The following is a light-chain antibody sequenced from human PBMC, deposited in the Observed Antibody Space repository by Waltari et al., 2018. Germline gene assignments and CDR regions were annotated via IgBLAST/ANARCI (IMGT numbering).Light chain of an antibody. CDR2: WAS. J-gene: IGKJ2*03. Sequence: DVVMTQSPDSLAVSLGERATINCTSSQSLLYSSRNKNYLAWYQQKPGQPPKLLIYWASAREAGVPDRISGSGSGTDFTLTISSLQAEDVAVYYCQQYYAIPYSFGQGTKVEIK. CDR3: QQYYAIPYS. V-gene: IGKV4-1*01. CDR1: QSLLYSSRNKNY.